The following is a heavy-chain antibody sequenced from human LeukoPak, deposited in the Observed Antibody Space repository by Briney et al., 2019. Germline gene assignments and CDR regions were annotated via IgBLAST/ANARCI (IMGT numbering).Heavy chain of an antibody. CDR2: IYYTGSA. Sequence: SETLSLTYTVSSGSINSRSYYWGWIRQPPGKGLQWIGSIYYTGSAYQNPSLKSRVTISVDTSKNQFSLKLTSVTAADTAVYYCARGGAVVVVATNQGPFDYWGQGTLVTVSS. J-gene: IGHJ4*02. CDR1: SGSINSRSYY. CDR3: ARGGAVVVVATNQGPFDY. D-gene: IGHD2-15*01. V-gene: IGHV4-39*01.